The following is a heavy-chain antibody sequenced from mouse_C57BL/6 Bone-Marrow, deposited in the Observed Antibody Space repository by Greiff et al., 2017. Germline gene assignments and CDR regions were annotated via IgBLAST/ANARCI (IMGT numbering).Heavy chain of an antibody. J-gene: IGHJ2*01. Sequence: QVQLQQPGAELVRPGTSVKLSCKASGYTFTSYWMHWVKQRPGQGLEWIGVIDPSDSYTNYNQKFKGKATLTVGTSSSTAYMQLSSLTSEDSAVYYTIVSHFDYWGQGTTLTVSS. CDR1: GYTFTSYW. V-gene: IGHV1-59*01. D-gene: IGHD2-5*01. CDR3: IVSHFDY. CDR2: IDPSDSYT.